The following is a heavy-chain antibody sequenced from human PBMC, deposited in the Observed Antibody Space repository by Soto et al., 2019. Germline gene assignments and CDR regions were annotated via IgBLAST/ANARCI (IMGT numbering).Heavy chain of an antibody. CDR1: GGSFSGYY. V-gene: IGHV4-34*01. J-gene: IGHJ4*02. Sequence: QVQLQQWGAGLLKPSETLSLTCAVYGGSFSGYYWSWIRQPPGKGLEWIGEINHSGSTNYNPSLKSRVTISVDTSKNQFSLKLSSVTAADTAVYYCARVPTMVRGVISGEDYFDYWGQGTLVTVSS. D-gene: IGHD3-10*01. CDR3: ARVPTMVRGVISGEDYFDY. CDR2: INHSGST.